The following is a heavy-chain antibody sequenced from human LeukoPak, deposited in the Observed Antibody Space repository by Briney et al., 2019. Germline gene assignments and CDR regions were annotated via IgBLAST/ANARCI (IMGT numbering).Heavy chain of an antibody. Sequence: PGGSLRLSCAASGFTFSSYGMHWVRQAPGKGLEWVAVIWYDGSNKYYADSVKGRFTISRDNSKNTLYLQMNSLRAEDTAVYYCARHWETSSWYVDYWGQGTLVTVSS. CDR1: GFTFSSYG. D-gene: IGHD6-13*01. J-gene: IGHJ4*02. V-gene: IGHV3-33*01. CDR3: ARHWETSSWYVDY. CDR2: IWYDGSNK.